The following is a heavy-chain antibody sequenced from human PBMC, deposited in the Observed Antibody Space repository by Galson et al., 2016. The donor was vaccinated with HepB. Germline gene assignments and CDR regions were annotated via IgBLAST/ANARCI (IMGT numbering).Heavy chain of an antibody. D-gene: IGHD3-10*01. CDR1: GFTFSSYA. Sequence: SLRLSCASSGFTFSSYAMTWVRQAPGKGLEWVSVISDSGNNTYYADSVKGRFTISRDNSKNTLYFQMNSLRVDDTAVYYCVGTGPTESKRDLRDGGQGTLVFVSS. CDR3: VGTGPTESKRDLRD. J-gene: IGHJ4*02. CDR2: ISDSGNNT. V-gene: IGHV3-23*01.